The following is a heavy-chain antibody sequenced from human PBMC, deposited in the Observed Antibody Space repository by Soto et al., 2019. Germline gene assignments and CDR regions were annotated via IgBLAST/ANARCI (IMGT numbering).Heavy chain of an antibody. J-gene: IGHJ4*02. CDR2: ISGKSTYI. V-gene: IGHV3-21*01. Sequence: VQLVESGGGLVKPGGSLRLSCAASGFSFSDYYMCWVRQAPGKGLEWVSSISGKSTYIYYAASVKGRFTISRENARNSVSLQMHSLRAEDTAVYYCARDKGYGDDLDSWGQGTLVTVSS. D-gene: IGHD4-17*01. CDR3: ARDKGYGDDLDS. CDR1: GFSFSDYY.